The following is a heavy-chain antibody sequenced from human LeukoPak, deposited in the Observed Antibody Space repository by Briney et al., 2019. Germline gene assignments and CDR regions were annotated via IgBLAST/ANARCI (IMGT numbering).Heavy chain of an antibody. CDR3: ARDLPVHSSGWYDAFDI. J-gene: IGHJ3*02. CDR2: INGDGRNI. Sequence: GGSLRLSCVASGFTFSSYWMHWVRQDPRKGLVWVSRINGDGRNINYADSVRGRFTISRDNAKNTLYLQMNTLRVEDTAVYYCARDLPVHSSGWYDAFDIWGQGTMATVSS. V-gene: IGHV3-74*01. CDR1: GFTFSSYW. D-gene: IGHD6-19*01.